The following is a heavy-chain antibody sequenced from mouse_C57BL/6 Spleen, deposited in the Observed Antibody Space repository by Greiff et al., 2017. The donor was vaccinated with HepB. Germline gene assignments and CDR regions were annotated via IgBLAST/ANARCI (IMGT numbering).Heavy chain of an antibody. D-gene: IGHD2-3*01. CDR3: ARGDDGYYAAYAMDY. J-gene: IGHJ4*01. V-gene: IGHV1-52*01. Sequence: QVQLQQPGAELVRPGSSVKLSCKASGYTFTSYWMHWVKQRPIQGLEWIGNIDPSDSETHYNQKFKDKATLTVDKSSSTAYMQLSSLTSEDSAVYYCARGDDGYYAAYAMDYWGQGTSVTVSS. CDR1: GYTFTSYW. CDR2: IDPSDSET.